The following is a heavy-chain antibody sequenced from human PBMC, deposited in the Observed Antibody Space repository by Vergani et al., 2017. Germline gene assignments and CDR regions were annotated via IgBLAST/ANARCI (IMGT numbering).Heavy chain of an antibody. CDR2: ISGSGGST. D-gene: IGHD3-16*01. CDR3: AKGKGGADFDY. J-gene: IGHJ4*02. V-gene: IGHV3-23*01. CDR1: GFTFSSYA. Sequence: EVQLLESGGGLVQPGGSLRLSCAASGFTFSSYAMSWVRQAPGKGLEWVSAISGSGGSTYYADSVKGRFIISRDNSKNTLFLQMKSLRAEDTALYYCAKGKGGADFDYWGQGTLVTVSA.